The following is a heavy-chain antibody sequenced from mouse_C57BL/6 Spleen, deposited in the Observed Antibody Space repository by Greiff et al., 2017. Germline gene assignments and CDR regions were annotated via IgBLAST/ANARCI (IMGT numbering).Heavy chain of an antibody. CDR2: IRNKANGYTT. Sequence: EVQLVESGGGLVQPGGSLSLSCAASGFTFTDYYMSWVRQPPGKALEWLGFIRNKANGYTTEYSASVKGRFTISRDKSQSILYLQMNALRAEDSATYYCARLLRLGYYFYYWGQGTTLTVSS. CDR3: ARLLRLGYYFYY. D-gene: IGHD3-2*02. CDR1: GFTFTDYY. J-gene: IGHJ2*01. V-gene: IGHV7-3*01.